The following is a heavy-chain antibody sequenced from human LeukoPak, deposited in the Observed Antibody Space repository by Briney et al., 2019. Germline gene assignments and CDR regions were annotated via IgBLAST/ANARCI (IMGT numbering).Heavy chain of an antibody. V-gene: IGHV1-2*02. J-gene: IGHJ4*02. D-gene: IGHD5-24*01. CDR2: INPNSGGT. CDR1: GYTFTGYY. CDR3: ARDLRRGGYPNDY. Sequence: GASLKVSCKASGYTFTGYYMHWVRQAPGQGLEWMGWINPNSGGTNYAQKFQGRVTMTRHTSISTAYMELSRLRSDDTAVHYCARDLRRGGYPNDYWGQGPLDPVPS.